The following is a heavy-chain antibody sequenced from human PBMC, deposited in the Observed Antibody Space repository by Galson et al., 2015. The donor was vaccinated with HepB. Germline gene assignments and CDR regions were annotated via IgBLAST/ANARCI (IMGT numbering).Heavy chain of an antibody. CDR3: AREVPGTYYCDF. CDR2: IKSSGGST. CDR1: GYTFTSYH. Sequence: SVKVSCKASGYTFTSYHMHWVRQAPGQGLEWMGIIKSSGGSTRYAQKLQGRVTVTRDKSTSTVYMELSSLRSEDTAVYYCAREVPGTYYCDFWGQGTLVTVSS. V-gene: IGHV1-46*01. J-gene: IGHJ4*02.